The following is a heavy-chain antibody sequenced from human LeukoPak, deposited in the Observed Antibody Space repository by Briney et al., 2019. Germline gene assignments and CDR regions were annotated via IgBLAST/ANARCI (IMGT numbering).Heavy chain of an antibody. V-gene: IGHV1-3*01. CDR2: INAGNGNT. J-gene: IGHJ4*02. CDR3: ARDLVEYQLLYVY. D-gene: IGHD2-2*02. CDR1: GYTFTSYA. Sequence: ASVTVSFTASGYTFTSYAMHWVRQAPGQRLEWMGWINAGNGNTKYSQKFQGRVTITRDTSASTAYMELSSLRSEDTAVYYCARDLVEYQLLYVYWGQGTLVTVSS.